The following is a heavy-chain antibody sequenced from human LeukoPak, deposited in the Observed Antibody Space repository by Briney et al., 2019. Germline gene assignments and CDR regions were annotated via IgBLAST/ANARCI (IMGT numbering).Heavy chain of an antibody. CDR2: IKSKTDGGTT. V-gene: IGHV3-15*01. D-gene: IGHD3-9*01. CDR3: TTSDYDILTGYEY. J-gene: IGHJ4*02. Sequence: GGSLRLSCAPSRATFSNAWMSGVCQAPREGLEWVGRIKSKTDGGTTDYAARVKGTFTISRDDSKNTLYLQMNSLKAEDTAVYYCTTSDYDILTGYEYWGQGTLGTVSA. CDR1: RATFSNAW.